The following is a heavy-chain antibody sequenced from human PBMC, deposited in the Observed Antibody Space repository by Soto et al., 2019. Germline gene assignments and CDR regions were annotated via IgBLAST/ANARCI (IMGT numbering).Heavy chain of an antibody. J-gene: IGHJ6*02. CDR2: IIPIFGTA. V-gene: IGHV1-69*13. CDR3: ARDVSAAAANKYYYYYYGMDV. CDR1: GGTFSSYA. Sequence: ASVKVSCKASGGTFSSYAISWVRQAPGQGLEWMGGIIPIFGTANYAQKFQGRVTITADESTSTAYMELSSLRSEDTAVYYCARDVSAAAANKYYYYYYGMDVWGQGTPVPVS. D-gene: IGHD6-13*01.